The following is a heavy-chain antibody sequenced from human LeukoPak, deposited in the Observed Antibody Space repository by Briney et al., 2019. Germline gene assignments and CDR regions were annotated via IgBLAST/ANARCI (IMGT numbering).Heavy chain of an antibody. CDR1: GDSISSYY. CDR2: IYYSGST. CDR3: ARYSMGYGSGSSDAFDI. Sequence: PSETLSLTCTVSGDSISSYYWSWIRQPPGKGLEWIGYIYYSGSTNYNPSLKSRVTISADTSKNQFSLKLSSVTAADTAVYYCARYSMGYGSGSSDAFDIWGQGTMVTVSS. D-gene: IGHD3-10*01. J-gene: IGHJ3*02. V-gene: IGHV4-59*12.